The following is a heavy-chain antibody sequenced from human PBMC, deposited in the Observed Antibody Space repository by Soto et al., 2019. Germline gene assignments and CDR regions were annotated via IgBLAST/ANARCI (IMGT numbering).Heavy chain of an antibody. D-gene: IGHD3-3*01. CDR1: EVSFSTYA. CDR2: ISDSSASP. Sequence: PGGPLSLSCAASEVSFSTYAMSWVRQAPGKGLESVSAISDSSASPYYADSEKGRFTTSINNSKNTLYLQMNSLRAEDTAVYYCARIFRTDVEDDYYGMDVWGQGTTVTVSS. J-gene: IGHJ6*02. CDR3: ARIFRTDVEDDYYGMDV. V-gene: IGHV3-23*01.